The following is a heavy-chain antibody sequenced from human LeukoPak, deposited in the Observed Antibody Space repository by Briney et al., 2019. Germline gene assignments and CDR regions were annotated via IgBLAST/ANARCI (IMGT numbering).Heavy chain of an antibody. CDR1: GYTFTSYW. Sequence: GESLKISCQGSGYTFTSYWISWVRQMPGKGLEWMGRIDPSDSHTKYSPSFQGHVTISADKSINTAYLQWSSLRASDTAMYYCAISVQGPSPIDYWGQGTLVTVSS. J-gene: IGHJ4*02. V-gene: IGHV5-10-1*01. CDR3: AISVQGPSPIDY. CDR2: IDPSDSHT.